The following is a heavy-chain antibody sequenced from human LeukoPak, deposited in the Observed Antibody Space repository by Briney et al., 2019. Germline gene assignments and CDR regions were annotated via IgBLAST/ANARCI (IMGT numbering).Heavy chain of an antibody. D-gene: IGHD2-15*01. CDR3: ARRRYGCSGGSCHSVLVKSRLLVDYYYMDV. Sequence: ASAKVSCKASGGTFSSYAISWVRQAPGQGLEWMGGIIPIFGTANYAQKFQGRVTITADESTSTAYMELSSLRSEDTAVYYCARRRYGCSGGSCHSVLVKSRLLVDYYYMDVWGKGTTVTVSS. CDR2: IIPIFGTA. J-gene: IGHJ6*03. V-gene: IGHV1-69*13. CDR1: GGTFSSYA.